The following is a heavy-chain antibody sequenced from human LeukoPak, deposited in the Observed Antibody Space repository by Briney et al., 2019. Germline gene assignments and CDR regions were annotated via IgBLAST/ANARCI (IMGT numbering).Heavy chain of an antibody. D-gene: IGHD3-10*01. Sequence: GGSLRLSCAASGFTFSSYSMNWVRQAPGKGLEWVSSISSSGSYIYYADSVKGRFTISRDNAKNSLYLQMNSLRAEDAAVYYCARGALPYGSGSYYRILDYWGQGTLVTVSS. CDR3: ARGALPYGSGSYYRILDY. CDR1: GFTFSSYS. CDR2: ISSSGSYI. V-gene: IGHV3-21*01. J-gene: IGHJ4*02.